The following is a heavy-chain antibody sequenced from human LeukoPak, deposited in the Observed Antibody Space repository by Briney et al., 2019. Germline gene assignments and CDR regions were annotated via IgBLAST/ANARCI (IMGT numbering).Heavy chain of an antibody. Sequence: ETLSLTCAVSGGSISSSNWWSWIRQAPGKGLEWVSYISSSSSAIYYADSVRGRFTISRDNSKNTLYLQMNSLRAEDTAVYYCAKSARSSWLVPAPLLDYWGQGTLVTVSA. V-gene: IGHV3-48*01. D-gene: IGHD6-13*01. J-gene: IGHJ4*02. CDR2: ISSSSSAI. CDR1: GGSISSSN. CDR3: AKSARSSWLVPAPLLDY.